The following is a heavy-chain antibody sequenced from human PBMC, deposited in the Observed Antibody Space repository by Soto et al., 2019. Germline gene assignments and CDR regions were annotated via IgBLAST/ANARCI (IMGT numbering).Heavy chain of an antibody. CDR1: GYTFTSYD. CDR2: MNPNSGNT. V-gene: IGHV1-8*01. J-gene: IGHJ4*02. Sequence: ASVKVSCKASGYTFTSYDINWVRQATGQGLEWMGWMNPNSGNTGYAQKFQGRVTMTRNTSISTAYMELSSLRSEDTAVYYCARGEYYDFWGGPDYWGQGTLVTVSS. D-gene: IGHD3-3*01. CDR3: ARGEYYDFWGGPDY.